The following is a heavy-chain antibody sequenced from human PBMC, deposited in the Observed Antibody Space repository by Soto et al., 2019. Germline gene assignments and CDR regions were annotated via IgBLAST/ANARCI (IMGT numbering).Heavy chain of an antibody. CDR3: ARALVVAATEYYYDGMDV. J-gene: IGHJ6*02. CDR1: GYTFTSYD. Sequence: QVQLVQSGAEVKKPGASVKVSCKASGYTFTSYDINWVRQATGQGLEWMGWMNPNSGNTGYAQKFQGRVTMTRNTSISTAYMELSSLRSEDTAVYYCARALVVAATEYYYDGMDVWGQGTTVTVSS. CDR2: MNPNSGNT. V-gene: IGHV1-8*01. D-gene: IGHD2-15*01.